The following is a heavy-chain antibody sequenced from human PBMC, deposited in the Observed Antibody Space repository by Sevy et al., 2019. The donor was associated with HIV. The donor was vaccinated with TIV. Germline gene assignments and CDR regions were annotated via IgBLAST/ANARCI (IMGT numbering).Heavy chain of an antibody. V-gene: IGHV3-74*01. J-gene: IGHJ4*02. Sequence: GGSLRLSCATFGFNFRNSWMAWVRQAPGKGLVWVSRINSDGSSTSYADSVKGRFTISRDNAKNTLYLQMNSLRAEDTAVYYCARVGGNLAAADRYDYWGQGTLVTVSS. D-gene: IGHD6-13*01. CDR2: INSDGSST. CDR1: GFNFRNSW. CDR3: ARVGGNLAAADRYDY.